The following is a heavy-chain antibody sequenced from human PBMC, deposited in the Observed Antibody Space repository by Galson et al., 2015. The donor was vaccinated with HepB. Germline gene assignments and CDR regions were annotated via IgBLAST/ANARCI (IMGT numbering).Heavy chain of an antibody. CDR2: ISSSSSYI. V-gene: IGHV3-21*01. D-gene: IGHD4-17*01. J-gene: IGHJ4*02. Sequence: SLRLSCAASGFTFSSYSMNWVRQAPGKGLEWVSCISSSSSYIYYADSVKGRFTISRDNSKNTLYLQMNSLRAEDTAVYYCAGDFAYGAYGEIRSAGIDYWGQGTLVTVSS. CDR1: GFTFSSYS. CDR3: AGDFAYGAYGEIRSAGIDY.